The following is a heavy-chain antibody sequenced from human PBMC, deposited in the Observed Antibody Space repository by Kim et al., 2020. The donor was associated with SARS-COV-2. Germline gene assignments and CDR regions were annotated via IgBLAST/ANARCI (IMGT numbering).Heavy chain of an antibody. CDR1: GYSFTSYW. CDR3: ARITIFGVVQEYYFDY. D-gene: IGHD3-3*01. Sequence: GESLKISCKGSGYSFTSYWIGWVRQMPGKGLEWMGIIYPGDSDTRYSPSFQGQVTISADKSISTAYLQWSSLKASDTAMYYCARITIFGVVQEYYFDYWGQGTLVTVSS. CDR2: IYPGDSDT. J-gene: IGHJ4*02. V-gene: IGHV5-51*01.